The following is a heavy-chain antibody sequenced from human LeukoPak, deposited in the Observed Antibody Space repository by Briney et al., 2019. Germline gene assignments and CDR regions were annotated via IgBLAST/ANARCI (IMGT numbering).Heavy chain of an antibody. D-gene: IGHD3-9*01. CDR2: IYYSGST. CDR3: ARGLRYFDWYFSD. J-gene: IGHJ4*02. CDR1: GGSMSSYY. V-gene: IGHV4-59*08. Sequence: SETLSLTCTVSGGSMSSYYWSWIRQPPGKGLEWIGYIYYSGSTNYNPSLKSRITISVDTSKNQFSLKLSSVTAADTAVYYCARGLRYFDWYFSDWGQGTLVTVSS.